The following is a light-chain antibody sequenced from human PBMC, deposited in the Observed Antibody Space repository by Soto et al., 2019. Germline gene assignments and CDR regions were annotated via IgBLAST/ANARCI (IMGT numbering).Light chain of an antibody. V-gene: IGLV4-60*02. Sequence: QAVVTQSSSASASLGSSVKLTCTLSSGHSSYIIAWHQQQPGKAPRYLMKLEGSGSYNKGSGVPDRFSGSSSGADRYLTTSILQFEDEADYYCETWDSNTRVFGGGTKLTVL. CDR1: SGHSSYI. CDR3: ETWDSNTRV. J-gene: IGLJ3*02. CDR2: LEGSGSY.